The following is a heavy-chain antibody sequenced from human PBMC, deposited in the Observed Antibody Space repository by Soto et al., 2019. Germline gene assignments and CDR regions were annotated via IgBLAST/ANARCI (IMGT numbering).Heavy chain of an antibody. CDR3: AREYILTGYWYFDL. CDR1: GFTLGSYD. CDR2: IATAGDT. D-gene: IGHD3-9*01. J-gene: IGHJ2*01. V-gene: IGHV3-13*01. Sequence: GGSLRLSCAGSGFTLGSYDMHWVRQATGKGLEWVSAIATAGDTYYSGSVKGRFTISRENAKNSLYLQMNSLRAEDTAVYYCAREYILTGYWYFDLWGRGTLVTVSS.